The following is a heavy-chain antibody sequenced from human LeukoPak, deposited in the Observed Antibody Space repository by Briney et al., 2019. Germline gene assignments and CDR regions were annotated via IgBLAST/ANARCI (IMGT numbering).Heavy chain of an antibody. J-gene: IGHJ5*02. Sequence: GASVKVSCKASGYTFTGYYMHWVRQATGQGLEWMGWMNPNSGNTGYAQKFQGRVTITRNTSISTAYMELSSLRSEDTAVYYCARGLLSFMRSDYSNYWDNWFDPWGQGTLVTVSS. V-gene: IGHV1-8*03. CDR3: ARGLLSFMRSDYSNYWDNWFDP. CDR2: MNPNSGNT. CDR1: GYTFTGYY. D-gene: IGHD4-11*01.